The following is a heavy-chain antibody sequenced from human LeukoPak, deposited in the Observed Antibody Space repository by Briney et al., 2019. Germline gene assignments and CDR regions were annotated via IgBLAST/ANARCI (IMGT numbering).Heavy chain of an antibody. CDR1: GGSISSSY. Sequence: SETLSLTCTVSGGSISSSYWSWIRQPPGKGLEWIGYINYIGSTSYNPSLKSRVTISVDTSKNQFSLKLNSVTAADTAVYYCARQGPLTTAVTTRTNPFDYWGQGTLVTVSS. D-gene: IGHD4-11*01. V-gene: IGHV4-59*08. CDR3: ARQGPLTTAVTTRTNPFDY. CDR2: INYIGST. J-gene: IGHJ4*02.